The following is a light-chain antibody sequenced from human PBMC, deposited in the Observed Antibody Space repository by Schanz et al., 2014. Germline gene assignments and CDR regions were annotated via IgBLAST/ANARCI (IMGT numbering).Light chain of an antibody. J-gene: IGKJ1*01. CDR3: QQSYSIPWT. CDR1: QGISSW. Sequence: DIQMTQSPSSVSASVGDKVTITCRASQGISSWLAWYQQKPGKAPKLLIHAASSLQSGVPSRFSGSGSGIDFTLTISSLQSEDFATYYCQQSYSIPWTFGQGTEVEIK. V-gene: IGKV1-12*01. CDR2: AAS.